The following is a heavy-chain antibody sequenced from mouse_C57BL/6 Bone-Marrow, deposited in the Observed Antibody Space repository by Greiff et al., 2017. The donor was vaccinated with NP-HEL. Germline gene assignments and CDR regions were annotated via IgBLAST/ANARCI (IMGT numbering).Heavy chain of an antibody. V-gene: IGHV5-4*03. J-gene: IGHJ1*03. Sequence: DVMLVESGGGLVKPGGSLKLSCAASGFTFSSYAMSWVRQTPEKRLEWVATISDGGSYTYYPANVKGRFTISRDNAKNNLYLQMSHLKSEDTAMYYCARVLYDYGVAWYFDVWGTGTTVTVSS. CDR2: ISDGGSYT. CDR3: ARVLYDYGVAWYFDV. CDR1: GFTFSSYA. D-gene: IGHD2-4*01.